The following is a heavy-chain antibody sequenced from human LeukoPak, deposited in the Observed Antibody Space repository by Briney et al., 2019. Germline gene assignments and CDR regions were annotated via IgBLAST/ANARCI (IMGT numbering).Heavy chain of an antibody. Sequence: PSETLSLTCTVSGGSISSSSYYWGWIRQPPGKGLEWIGSIYHSGSTYYNPSLKSRVTISVDTSKNQFSLKLSSVTAADTAVYYCARAPLSDCSGGSCRNYYYYYYMDVWGKGTTVTVSS. V-gene: IGHV4-39*07. CDR2: IYHSGST. CDR3: ARAPLSDCSGGSCRNYYYYYYMDV. D-gene: IGHD2-15*01. J-gene: IGHJ6*03. CDR1: GGSISSSSYY.